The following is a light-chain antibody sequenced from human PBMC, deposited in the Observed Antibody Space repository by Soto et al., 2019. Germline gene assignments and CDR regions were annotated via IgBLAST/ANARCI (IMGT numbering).Light chain of an antibody. V-gene: IGLV2-14*03. J-gene: IGLJ1*01. CDR2: DVS. CDR3: SSYTRSTTEV. CDR1: SSDVGGYNY. Sequence: QSALTQPASVSGSPGQSITISCTGTSSDVGGYNYVSWFQQHPGKAPKLMIYDVSNRPSGVSNRFSGSKSGNTASLASSGLQAEDEADYYCSSYTRSTTEVFGTGTKLTVL.